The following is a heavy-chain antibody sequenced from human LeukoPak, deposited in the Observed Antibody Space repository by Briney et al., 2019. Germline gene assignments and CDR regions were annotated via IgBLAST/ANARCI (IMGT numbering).Heavy chain of an antibody. V-gene: IGHV3-30*02. J-gene: IGHJ5*02. Sequence: GGSLRLSCAASAFTFSSYGMHWVRQAPGKGLEWLAFIRYDGSNKYYSDSVKGRFTISRDNSKNTLYLQMNSLRAEDTAVYYCAKDRSRSLTFDPWGQGTLVTVSS. CDR1: AFTFSSYG. CDR3: AKDRSRSLTFDP. CDR2: IRYDGSNK. D-gene: IGHD1-26*01.